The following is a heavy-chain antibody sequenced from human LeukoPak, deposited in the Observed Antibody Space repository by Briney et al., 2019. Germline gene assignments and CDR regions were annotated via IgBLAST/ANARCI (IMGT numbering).Heavy chain of an antibody. J-gene: IGHJ4*02. Sequence: PGGSLRLSCAASGFSFSSYVMHWVRQAPGKGLEWVAGISLDGSDKYYTDSVKGRFTISRDNSMNTLYQQMNSLRAEDTAVYHCTRERRRDGYNYWGQGTLVTVSS. D-gene: IGHD5-24*01. CDR3: TRERRRDGYNY. V-gene: IGHV3-33*05. CDR2: ISLDGSDK. CDR1: GFSFSSYV.